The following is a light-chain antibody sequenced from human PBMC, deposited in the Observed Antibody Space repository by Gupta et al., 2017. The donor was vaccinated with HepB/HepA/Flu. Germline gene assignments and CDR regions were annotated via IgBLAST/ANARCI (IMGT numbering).Light chain of an antibody. CDR1: QSISNF. V-gene: IGKV1-39*01. Sequence: DIQMTQSPSSLSASVGDRVTIACRASQSISNFLNWYQQKPGKAPNLLIYAASSAQSGVPSRFSGSGSGTDFTLTISSLQPEDFANYYCQQSYGTPRTFGQGTRVEIK. J-gene: IGKJ1*01. CDR2: AAS. CDR3: QQSYGTPRT.